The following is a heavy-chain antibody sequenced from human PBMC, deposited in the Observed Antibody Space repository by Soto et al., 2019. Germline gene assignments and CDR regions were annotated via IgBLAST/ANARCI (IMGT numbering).Heavy chain of an antibody. Sequence: ASVKVSCKASGYTFTGYYMHWVRQAPGQGLEWMGWINPNSGGTNYAQKFQGWVTTTRDTSISTAYMELSRLRSDDTAVYYCAREGAAGIFGGYYGMDVWGQGTTVTVSS. J-gene: IGHJ6*02. CDR3: AREGAAGIFGGYYGMDV. CDR2: INPNSGGT. CDR1: GYTFTGYY. D-gene: IGHD6-13*01. V-gene: IGHV1-2*04.